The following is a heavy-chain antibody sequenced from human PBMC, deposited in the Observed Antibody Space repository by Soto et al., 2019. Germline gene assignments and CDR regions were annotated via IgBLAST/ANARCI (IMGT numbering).Heavy chain of an antibody. D-gene: IGHD6-19*01. Sequence: AGGSLRFSCAASGFTFNSYGMHWVRQAPGKGLEWVAVISYDGSNKYYADSVKGRFTIARDNSKNTLYLQMSSLRAEDTAVYYCVKDGSSGWPYYYGLDVWGQGTSVTVSS. J-gene: IGHJ6*02. CDR1: GFTFNSYG. CDR3: VKDGSSGWPYYYGLDV. CDR2: ISYDGSNK. V-gene: IGHV3-30*18.